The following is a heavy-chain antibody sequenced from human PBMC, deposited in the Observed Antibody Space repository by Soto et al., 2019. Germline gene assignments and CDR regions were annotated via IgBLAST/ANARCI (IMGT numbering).Heavy chain of an antibody. CDR2: IYYSGST. Sequence: NPSETLSLTCTVSGGSISSYYWSWIRQPPGKGLEWIGYIYYSGSTNYNPSLKSRVTISVDTSKNQFSLKLSSVTAADTAVYYCARHVDRAVAVVFDYWGQGTLVTVSS. D-gene: IGHD6-19*01. J-gene: IGHJ4*02. V-gene: IGHV4-59*08. CDR1: GGSISSYY. CDR3: ARHVDRAVAVVFDY.